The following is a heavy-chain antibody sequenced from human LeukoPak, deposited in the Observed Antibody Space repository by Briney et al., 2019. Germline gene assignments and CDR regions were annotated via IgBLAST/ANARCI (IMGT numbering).Heavy chain of an antibody. Sequence: GGSLRLSCAASGFTFSSHAMSWVRQAPGKGLEWVSAISGSGGSTYYADSVKGRFTISRDNSKNTLYLQMNSLRAEDTAVYYCAKESRYDFWSGYLYYFDYWGQGTLVTVSS. D-gene: IGHD3-3*01. CDR2: ISGSGGST. J-gene: IGHJ4*02. CDR3: AKESRYDFWSGYLYYFDY. V-gene: IGHV3-23*01. CDR1: GFTFSSHA.